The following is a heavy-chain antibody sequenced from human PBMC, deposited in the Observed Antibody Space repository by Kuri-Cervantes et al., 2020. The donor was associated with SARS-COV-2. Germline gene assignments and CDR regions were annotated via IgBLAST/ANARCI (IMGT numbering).Heavy chain of an antibody. V-gene: IGHV4-39*01. CDR1: GGSISSSSYY. J-gene: IGHJ5*02. Sequence: GSLRLSCTVSGGSISSSSYYWGWIRQPPGKGLEWIGSFYYSGSTYYNPSLKSRVTISVDTSKNQFSLKLSSVTAADTAVYYCARGGACSSTSCYYWFDPWGQGTLVTVSS. CDR2: FYYSGST. CDR3: ARGGACSSTSCYYWFDP. D-gene: IGHD2-2*01.